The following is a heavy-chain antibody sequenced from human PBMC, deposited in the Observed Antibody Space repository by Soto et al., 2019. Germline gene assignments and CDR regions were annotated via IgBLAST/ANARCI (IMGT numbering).Heavy chain of an antibody. D-gene: IGHD3-22*01. CDR1: GGSISSAGYY. CDR3: ARDYDSSGSTNDAFDI. CDR2: IYYTGTT. V-gene: IGHV4-31*11. Sequence: QVQLQESGPGLVKPSQTLSLTCAVSGGSISSAGYYWSWFRQHPGRGLEWIGYIYYTGTTYYNPSLKSRITIALDTSKNQFSLKLISVTAADAAMYYCARDYDSSGSTNDAFDIWGQGTMVTVSS. J-gene: IGHJ3*02.